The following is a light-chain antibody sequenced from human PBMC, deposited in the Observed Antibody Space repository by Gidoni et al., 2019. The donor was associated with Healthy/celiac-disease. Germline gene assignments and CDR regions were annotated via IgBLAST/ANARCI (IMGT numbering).Light chain of an antibody. CDR2: AAS. J-gene: IGKJ5*01. CDR3: QQLNSYPIT. V-gene: IGKV1-9*01. CDR1: QGISSY. Sequence: DIQLTQSPSFLSASVGDRVTITCRASQGISSYLAWYQQKPGKAPKLLIYAASTLQSGVPLRFSGSGSGTEFTLTISSLQPEDFATYYCQQLNSYPITFXQXTRLEIK.